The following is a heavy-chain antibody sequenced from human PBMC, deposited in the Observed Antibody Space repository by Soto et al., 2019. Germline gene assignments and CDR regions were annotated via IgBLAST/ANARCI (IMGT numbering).Heavy chain of an antibody. CDR1: GFIFSDYA. CDR3: ARGSGTQNL. Sequence: GGSLRLSCAASGFIFSDYAMSWIRQAPGKGLEWVSYISGSGSDIYYVDSVKGRFTISRDNAKNSLYLQMNSLRAEDTAIYYCARGSGTQNLRGQGTLVTVSS. J-gene: IGHJ4*02. CDR2: ISGSGSDI. V-gene: IGHV3-11*01. D-gene: IGHD1-26*01.